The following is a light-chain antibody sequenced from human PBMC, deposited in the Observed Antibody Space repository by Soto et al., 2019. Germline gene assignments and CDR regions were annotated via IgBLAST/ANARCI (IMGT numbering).Light chain of an antibody. V-gene: IGLV1-40*01. CDR3: QSYDSSLSGWV. CDR1: SSNIGAGYD. J-gene: IGLJ3*02. Sequence: QSVLTQPPSVSGAPGQRVTISCTGSSSNIGAGYDVHWYQQLPGTAPKLLIYGNSNRPSGVPDRFSGSKSGTSASLAITGLWAGDEADYYCQSYDSSLSGWVFGGGTKLTVL. CDR2: GNS.